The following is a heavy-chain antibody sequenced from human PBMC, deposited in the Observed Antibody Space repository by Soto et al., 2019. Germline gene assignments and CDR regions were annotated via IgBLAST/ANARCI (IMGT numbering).Heavy chain of an antibody. CDR2: ISYDGSNK. CDR3: AKGYCSGGSCYSPFDY. Sequence: VQLVESGGGVVQPGTSLRLSCAASGFTFSNYGMHWVRQAPGKGLEWVTLISYDGSNKYYADSVKGRFTISRDSSKNTLYLQMNSLRAEDTAVYYCAKGYCSGGSCYSPFDYWGQGTLVTVSS. CDR1: GFTFSNYG. D-gene: IGHD2-15*01. J-gene: IGHJ4*02. V-gene: IGHV3-30*18.